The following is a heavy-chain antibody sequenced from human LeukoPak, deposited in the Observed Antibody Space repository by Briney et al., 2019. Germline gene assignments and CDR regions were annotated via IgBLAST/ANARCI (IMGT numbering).Heavy chain of an antibody. J-gene: IGHJ4*02. Sequence: GGSLRLSCAASGVTFSSYWISWVRQDPGQGLEGLANIKQDGREKYYVDSVKGRFTISRDNAKISLYLQMNSPRAEDTAVYYCRVLRYFDWIYFDYWGQGTLVAVSS. CDR1: GVTFSSYW. D-gene: IGHD3-9*01. CDR2: IKQDGREK. CDR3: RVLRYFDWIYFDY. V-gene: IGHV3-7*01.